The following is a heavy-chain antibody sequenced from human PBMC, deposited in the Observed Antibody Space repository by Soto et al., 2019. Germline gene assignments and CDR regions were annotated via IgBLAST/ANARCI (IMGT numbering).Heavy chain of an antibody. Sequence: SETLSLTCAVSSGSISSSNWWSWVRQPPGKGLEWTGEIYHSGSTNYNPSLKSRVTISVDTSKNQFSLKLTSLTAADTAIYYCARSNWYSEYWGQGTLVTVSS. CDR2: IYHSGST. CDR1: SGSISSSNW. CDR3: ARSNWYSEY. V-gene: IGHV4-4*02. J-gene: IGHJ4*02. D-gene: IGHD7-27*01.